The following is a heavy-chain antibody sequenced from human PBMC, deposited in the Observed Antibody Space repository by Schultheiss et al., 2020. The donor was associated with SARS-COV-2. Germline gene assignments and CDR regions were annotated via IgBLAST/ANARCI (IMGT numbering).Heavy chain of an antibody. J-gene: IGHJ4*02. CDR2: IWYDGSNK. Sequence: GESLKISCAASGFTFSSYEMNWVRQAPGKGLEWVAVIWYDGSNKYYADSVKGRFTISRDNSKNTLYLQMNSLRAEDTAVYYCARDHISKAVAGTGHDYWGQGTLVTVSS. CDR3: ARDHISKAVAGTGHDY. V-gene: IGHV3-33*08. CDR1: GFTFSSYE. D-gene: IGHD6-19*01.